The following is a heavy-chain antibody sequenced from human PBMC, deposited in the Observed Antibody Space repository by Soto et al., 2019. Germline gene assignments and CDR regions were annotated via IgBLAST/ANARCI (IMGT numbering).Heavy chain of an antibody. D-gene: IGHD2-2*01. CDR3: AKGRGYCSSTSCYVGSDY. V-gene: IGHV3-23*01. CDR1: GFTFSSYA. CDR2: ISGSGGST. Sequence: EVQLLESGVGLVQPGGSLRLSCAASGFTFSSYAMSWVRQAPGKGLEWVSAISGSGGSTYYADSVKGRFTISRDNSKNTLYLQMISLRAEDTAVYYCAKGRGYCSSTSCYVGSDYWGQGTLVTVSS. J-gene: IGHJ4*02.